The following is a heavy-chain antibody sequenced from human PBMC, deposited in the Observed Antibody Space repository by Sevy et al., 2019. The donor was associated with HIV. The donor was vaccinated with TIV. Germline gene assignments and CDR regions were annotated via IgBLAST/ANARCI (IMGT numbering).Heavy chain of an antibody. V-gene: IGHV3-33*01. CDR3: ARGGDFNDRSAKRDFDY. Sequence: GGSLRLSCAASGFTFSNYGMHWVRQAPGKGLEWVAVIWYDGSNKYYADSVKGRFTISRDNSKNKLYLQMNSLRVEDTAVYFCARGGDFNDRSAKRDFDYWGQGTLVTVSS. J-gene: IGHJ4*02. D-gene: IGHD3-22*01. CDR1: GFTFSNYG. CDR2: IWYDGSNK.